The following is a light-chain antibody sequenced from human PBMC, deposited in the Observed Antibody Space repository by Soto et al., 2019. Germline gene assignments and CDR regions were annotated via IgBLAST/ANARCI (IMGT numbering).Light chain of an antibody. CDR3: QQYNNWPPA. V-gene: IGKV3-15*01. CDR2: GAS. Sequence: EIVMTQSPATLSVSPGERATLSCRASQSVSSNLAWYQQKPGQAPRLLIYGASTRATGNPARFSGSGSGTEFTLTISRLQSEDFAVYYCQQYNNWPPAFGQGTRLEIK. CDR1: QSVSSN. J-gene: IGKJ5*01.